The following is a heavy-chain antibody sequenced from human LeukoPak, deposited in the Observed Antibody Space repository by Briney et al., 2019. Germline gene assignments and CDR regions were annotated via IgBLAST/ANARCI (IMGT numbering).Heavy chain of an antibody. CDR2: ISSSGGRS. D-gene: IGHD3-10*01. CDR1: GFTFSNYA. Sequence: GGSLRLSCAASGFTFSNYAMNWVRQTPGKGLEWVPIISSSGGRSYYAESVKGRFTISRDNSKNMLYLQMNSLRAEDTAVYYCAKGYFGSGIDYNLDYWGRGTLVTVSS. V-gene: IGHV3-23*01. CDR3: AKGYFGSGIDYNLDY. J-gene: IGHJ4*02.